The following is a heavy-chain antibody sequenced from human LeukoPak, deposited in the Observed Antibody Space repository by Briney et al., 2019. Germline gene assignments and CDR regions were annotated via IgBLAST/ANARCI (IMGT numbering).Heavy chain of an antibody. Sequence: GGSLRLSCAASGFTVSSCRMDWVRQAPGKGLEWVSSISSSGDYIYYADSVKGRFTISRDNAKNSLYLQMNSLRAEDTAVYYCARGWYFGSGTYYYYYGMDVWGQGTTVTVSS. CDR3: ARGWYFGSGTYYYYYGMDV. D-gene: IGHD3-10*01. CDR1: GFTVSSCR. V-gene: IGHV3-21*01. J-gene: IGHJ6*02. CDR2: ISSSGDYI.